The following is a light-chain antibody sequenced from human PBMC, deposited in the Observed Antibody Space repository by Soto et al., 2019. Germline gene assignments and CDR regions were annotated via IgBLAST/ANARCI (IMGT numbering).Light chain of an antibody. CDR3: QTWGTGIVI. CDR2: LNSDGSH. V-gene: IGLV4-69*01. CDR1: SGHSNYA. J-gene: IGLJ2*01. Sequence: QPVLTQSPSASASLGASVKLTCTLSSGHSNYAIAWHQQQPETGPRYLMNLNSDGSHSKGDGITNRLSGSRSGAERYLTISSLQSEDEADYYCQTWGTGIVIFGGGTTLPVL.